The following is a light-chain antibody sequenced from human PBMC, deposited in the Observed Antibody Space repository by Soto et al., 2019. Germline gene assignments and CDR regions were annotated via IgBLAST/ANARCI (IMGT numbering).Light chain of an antibody. Sequence: EIGVPQSPGTLSLSPVARATLSCRASQSVSSNYLAWYQQRPGQAPRLLIYDASSRATGIPDRFSGSGSGTDFTLTISRLEPEDFAVYYCQQYVSSRITFGQGTRLEIK. J-gene: IGKJ5*01. CDR1: QSVSSNY. CDR3: QQYVSSRIT. CDR2: DAS. V-gene: IGKV3-20*01.